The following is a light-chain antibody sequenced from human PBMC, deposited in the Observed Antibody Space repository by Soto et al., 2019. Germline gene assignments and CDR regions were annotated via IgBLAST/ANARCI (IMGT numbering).Light chain of an antibody. V-gene: IGLV2-14*01. J-gene: IGLJ1*01. Sequence: QSVLTQPYSLSVSPGQSITISFTGTSSDVGGHNSVSWYRQDPGKAPKLMIYDVSNRPSGVSDRFSGSKSGNTASLTISGLQIEDEADYYCSSFTSSVTYVFGTGTKVTVL. CDR3: SSFTSSVTYV. CDR2: DVS. CDR1: SSDVGGHNS.